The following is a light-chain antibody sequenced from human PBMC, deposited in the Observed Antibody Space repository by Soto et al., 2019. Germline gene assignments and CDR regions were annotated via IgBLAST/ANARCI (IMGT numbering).Light chain of an antibody. CDR1: SSNIWAGYD. CDR3: QSYDSSLSGYV. Sequence: QSVLTQPPSVSGAPGQRVTISCTGSSSNIWAGYDVHWYQQLPGTAPKLLIYGNSNRPSGVPDRFSGSKSGTSASLAITGLQAEDEADYYCQSYDSSLSGYVFGAGTQLTVL. J-gene: IGLJ7*01. V-gene: IGLV1-40*01. CDR2: GNS.